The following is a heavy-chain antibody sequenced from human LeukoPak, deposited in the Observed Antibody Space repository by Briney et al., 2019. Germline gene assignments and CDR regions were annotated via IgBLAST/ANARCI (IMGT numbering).Heavy chain of an antibody. Sequence: ASVKVSCKASGYTFTSYAMHWVRQAPGQRLEWMGWINAGNGNTKYSQKFQGRVTITRDTSASTAYMELSSLRSEDTAVYYCARDMGADPIADASDIWGQGTMVTVSS. D-gene: IGHD1-26*01. CDR2: INAGNGNT. J-gene: IGHJ3*02. CDR3: ARDMGADPIADASDI. CDR1: GYTFTSYA. V-gene: IGHV1-3*01.